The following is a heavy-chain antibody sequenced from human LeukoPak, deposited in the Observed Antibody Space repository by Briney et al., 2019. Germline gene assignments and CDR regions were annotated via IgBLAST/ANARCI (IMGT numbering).Heavy chain of an antibody. CDR2: INHSGST. CDR3: ARGLETISDAFDI. D-gene: IGHD3-3*01. CDR1: GGSFSGYY. V-gene: IGHV4-34*01. Sequence: SETLSLTCAVYGGSFSGYYWSWIRQPPGKGLEWIGEINHSGSTNYNPSLKSRVTISVDTSKNQFSLKLSSVTAADTAMYYCARGLETISDAFDIWGQGTMVTVSS. J-gene: IGHJ3*02.